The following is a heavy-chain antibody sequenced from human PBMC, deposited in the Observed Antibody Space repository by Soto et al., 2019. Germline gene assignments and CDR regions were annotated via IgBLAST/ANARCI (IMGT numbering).Heavy chain of an antibody. J-gene: IGHJ4*02. Sequence: QVQLVQSGAEVKKPGASVKVSCKASGYTFTSYYMHWERQAPGQGLEWMGIINPSGGSTSYAQKFQGRVTMTRDTSTSTVYLELSSLRSEDTAVYYCARDPRNFYFFDNWGQGTLVTVSS. CDR3: ARDPRNFYFFDN. D-gene: IGHD4-4*01. CDR2: INPSGGST. V-gene: IGHV1-46*01. CDR1: GYTFTSYY.